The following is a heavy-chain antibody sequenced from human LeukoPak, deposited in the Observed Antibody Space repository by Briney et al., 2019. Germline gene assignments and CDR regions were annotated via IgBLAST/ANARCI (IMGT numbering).Heavy chain of an antibody. CDR2: ISSVGGST. V-gene: IGHV3-23*01. CDR1: GFTFSTYA. D-gene: IGHD6-19*01. J-gene: IGHJ4*02. Sequence: GRSLRLSCAASGFTFSTYAMSWVRQAPGRGLEWVSTISSVGGSTHYADSVKGRFTISRDNSRNTLYLQMNSLRAEDTAVYYCAKDLGYTSGWTIDYWGQGTLVTVSS. CDR3: AKDLGYTSGWTIDY.